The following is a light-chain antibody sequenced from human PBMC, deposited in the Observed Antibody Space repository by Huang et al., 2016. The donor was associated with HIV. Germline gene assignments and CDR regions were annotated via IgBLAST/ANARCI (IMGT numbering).Light chain of an antibody. CDR1: RNIDKY. Sequence: DIQMTQSPSSLSASVGDRVSITCRAGRNIDKYLNWYQQRPGKAPKLIFYTASNLQSGVPLRFSGTGSGTEFTLTIPSQQPKDFAVDFCQQTCSTPITFGQGTRLEIK. CDR2: TAS. CDR3: QQTCSTPIT. J-gene: IGKJ5*01. V-gene: IGKV1-39*01.